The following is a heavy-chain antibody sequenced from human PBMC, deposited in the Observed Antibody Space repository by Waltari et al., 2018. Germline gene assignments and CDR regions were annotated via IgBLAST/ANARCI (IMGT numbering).Heavy chain of an antibody. V-gene: IGHV4-38-2*01. CDR3: ARRTPYYYYYYYMDV. J-gene: IGHJ6*03. CDR2: IYHSGST. CDR1: GYSISRGYY. Sequence: QVQLQESGPGLVKPSETLSLTCAVSGYSISRGYYWGWIRQPPGKGLEWIGSIYHSGSTYYNPSLKSRVTISVDTSKNQFSLKLSSVTAADTAVYYCARRTPYYYYYYYMDVWGKGTTVTVSS. D-gene: IGHD1-7*01.